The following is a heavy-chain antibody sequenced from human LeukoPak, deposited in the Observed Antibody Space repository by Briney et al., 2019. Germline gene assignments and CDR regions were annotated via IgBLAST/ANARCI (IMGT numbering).Heavy chain of an antibody. J-gene: IGHJ4*02. D-gene: IGHD1-26*01. V-gene: IGHV1-69*05. CDR1: GGTFSSHA. CDR2: IIPMFGTA. CDR3: ARVFARGGEISGSYYYY. Sequence: SVKVSCKASGGTFSSHAISWVRQAPGQGLEWMGGIIPMFGTANYAQKFQGRVTITTEESTSTAYMELSSLGSEDTAMYYCARVFARGGEISGSYYYYWGQGTLVTVSS.